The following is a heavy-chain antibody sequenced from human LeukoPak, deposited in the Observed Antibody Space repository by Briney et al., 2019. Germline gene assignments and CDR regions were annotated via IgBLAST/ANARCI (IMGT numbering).Heavy chain of an antibody. CDR1: GFTFRTYA. V-gene: IGHV3-23*01. CDR2: ISATGGTT. D-gene: IGHD1-26*01. Sequence: PGGSLRLSCAASGFTFRTYAMTWVRQTPGRGLEWVSGISATGGTTYYADSAKGRFAISRDNSKNTPYLQMNSLRAEDTAVYYCAKGLYSGSYDGFDSWGQGALVTVSS. CDR3: AKGLYSGSYDGFDS. J-gene: IGHJ4*02.